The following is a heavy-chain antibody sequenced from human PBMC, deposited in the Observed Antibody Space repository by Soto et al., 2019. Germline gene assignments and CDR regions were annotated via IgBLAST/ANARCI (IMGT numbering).Heavy chain of an antibody. Sequence: QVQLVESGGGVVQPGRSLRLSCAASGFTFSSYGMHWVRQAPGKGLEWVAVISSDGSNIYYADSVKGRFTISRDNSKNTLFLQMNSLRPEDTAVYYCVGGYYFGDYWGQGTLVTVSS. J-gene: IGHJ4*02. CDR2: ISSDGSNI. CDR3: VGGYYFGDY. CDR1: GFTFSSYG. D-gene: IGHD3-22*01. V-gene: IGHV3-30*03.